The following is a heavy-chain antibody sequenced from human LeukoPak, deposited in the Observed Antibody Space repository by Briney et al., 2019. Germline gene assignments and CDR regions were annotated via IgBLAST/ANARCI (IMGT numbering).Heavy chain of an antibody. CDR1: GGTFSSYA. D-gene: IGHD5-24*01. V-gene: IGHV1-69*05. CDR2: IIPIFGTA. CDR3: ARDRGDGYNLMHY. J-gene: IGHJ4*02. Sequence: ASMKVSCKASGGTFSSYAISWVRQAPGQGLEWMGRIIPIFGTANYAQKFQGRVTITTDESTSAAYMELSSLRSEDTAVYYCARDRGDGYNLMHYWGQGTLVTVSS.